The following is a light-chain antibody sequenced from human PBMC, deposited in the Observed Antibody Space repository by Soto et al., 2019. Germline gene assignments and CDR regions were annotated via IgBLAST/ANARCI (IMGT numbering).Light chain of an antibody. CDR1: SGHSSYA. J-gene: IGLJ2*01. V-gene: IGLV4-69*01. CDR2: LNSDGSH. Sequence: QPVLTQSPSASASLGASVKLTCTLSSGHSSYAIAWHQLRPEKGPRYLMKLNSDGSHSKGDGIPDRFSGSSSGAERYLTISSLQSEDEADYYCQTWGTGIQVFGGGTQLTVL. CDR3: QTWGTGIQV.